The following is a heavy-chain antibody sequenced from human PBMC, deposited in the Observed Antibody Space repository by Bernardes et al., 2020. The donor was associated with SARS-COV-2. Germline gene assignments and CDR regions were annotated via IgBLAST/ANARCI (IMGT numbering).Heavy chain of an antibody. CDR1: GYSITRYW. Sequence: GAYLKNSRKGSGYSITRYWIGCVRQMPGKGPEWMGIIYPGDSDTRYSPSFQGQVTISADKSISTAYLQWSSLKASDTAMYYCATPPNAGMDVWGQGTTVTVSS. V-gene: IGHV5-51*01. J-gene: IGHJ6*02. CDR3: ATPPNAGMDV. CDR2: IYPGDSDT.